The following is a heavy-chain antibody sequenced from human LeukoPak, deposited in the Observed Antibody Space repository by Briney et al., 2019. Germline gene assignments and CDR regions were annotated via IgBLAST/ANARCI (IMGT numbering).Heavy chain of an antibody. CDR1: GGSISSGGYS. Sequence: PSQTLSLTCAVSGGSISSGGYSWSWIRQPPGKGLEWIGYIHYRGGSYYNPSLKSRVTMSVDTSKNQFSLKLSSVTAADTAVYYCARASGDYVYFDYWGQGTLVTVSS. V-gene: IGHV4-30-2*05. CDR2: IHYRGGS. CDR3: ARASGDYVYFDY. D-gene: IGHD4-17*01. J-gene: IGHJ4*02.